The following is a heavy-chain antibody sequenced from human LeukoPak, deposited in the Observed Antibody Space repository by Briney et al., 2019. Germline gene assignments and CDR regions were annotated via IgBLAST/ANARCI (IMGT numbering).Heavy chain of an antibody. Sequence: TSETLSLTCTVSGGSISSSSYYWGWIRQPPGKGLEWIGSIYYSGSTYYNPSLKSRVTISVDTSKNRFSLKLSSVTAADTAVYYCAGHDSSGYYYRGGAFDIWGQGTMVTVSS. J-gene: IGHJ3*02. CDR3: AGHDSSGYYYRGGAFDI. CDR1: GGSISSSSYY. V-gene: IGHV4-39*01. D-gene: IGHD3-22*01. CDR2: IYYSGST.